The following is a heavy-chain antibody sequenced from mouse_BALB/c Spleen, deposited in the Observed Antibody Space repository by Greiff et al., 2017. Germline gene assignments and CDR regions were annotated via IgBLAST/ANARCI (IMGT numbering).Heavy chain of an antibody. Sequence: VHVKQSGAELVKPGASVKLSCTASGFNIKDTYMHWVKQRPEQGLEWIGRIDPANGNTKYDPKFQGKATITADTSSNTAYLQLSSLTSEDTAVYYCARWGDYDWFAYWGQGTLVTVSA. D-gene: IGHD2-4*01. J-gene: IGHJ3*01. CDR1: GFNIKDTY. CDR2: IDPANGNT. V-gene: IGHV14-3*02. CDR3: ARWGDYDWFAY.